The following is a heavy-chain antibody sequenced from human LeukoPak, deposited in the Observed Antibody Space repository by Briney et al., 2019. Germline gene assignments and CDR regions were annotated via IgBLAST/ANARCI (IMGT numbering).Heavy chain of an antibody. D-gene: IGHD3-22*01. J-gene: IGHJ2*01. CDR2: ISSSGSTI. CDR1: GFTFSSYE. Sequence: GSLSLSCAASGFTFSSYEMNWVRQAPGKGLEWVSYISSSGSTIYYADSVKGRFTISRDNAKNSLYLQMNSLRAEDTAVYYCARAMDPNYYDSSGYQDWYFDLWGRGTLVTVSS. V-gene: IGHV3-48*03. CDR3: ARAMDPNYYDSSGYQDWYFDL.